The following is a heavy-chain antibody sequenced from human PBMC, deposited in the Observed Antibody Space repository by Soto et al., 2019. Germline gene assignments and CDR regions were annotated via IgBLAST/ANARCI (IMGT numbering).Heavy chain of an antibody. J-gene: IGHJ4*02. CDR3: AMKRGGVVY. V-gene: IGHV1-2*02. D-gene: IGHD3-10*01. CDR1: GYSFTGNS. CDR2: INPNNGGT. Sequence: QVHLVQSGAEVKKPGASVKVSCKASGYSFTGNSMHWVRQAPGQGLEWMRWINPNNGGTNYAQKFQGRVTMTRDTTISTAYMDLSRLRSDDTAVYYCAMKRGGVVYWGQGPLVTVSS.